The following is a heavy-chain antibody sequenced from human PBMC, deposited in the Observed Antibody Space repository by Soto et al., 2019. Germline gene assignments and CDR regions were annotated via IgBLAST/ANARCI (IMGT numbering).Heavy chain of an antibody. CDR3: ARVVGSGWPMEPYFDY. Sequence: PSETLSLTCTVSGGSISSYYWSWIRQPPGKGLEWIGYIYYSGSTNYNPSLKSRVTISVDTSKNQFSLKLSSVTAADTAVYYCARVVGSGWPMEPYFDYWGQGTLVTVSS. V-gene: IGHV4-59*01. CDR2: IYYSGST. J-gene: IGHJ4*02. D-gene: IGHD6-19*01. CDR1: GGSISSYY.